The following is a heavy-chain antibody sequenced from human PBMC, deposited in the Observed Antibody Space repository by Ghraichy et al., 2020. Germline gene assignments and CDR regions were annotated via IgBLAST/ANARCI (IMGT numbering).Heavy chain of an antibody. Sequence: TLSLTCTVSGGSISSGGYYWSWIRQHPGKGLEWIGYIYYSGSTYYNPSLKSRVTISVDTSKNQFSLKLSSVTAADTAGYYCARTLYSSSPPYYYYGMDVWGQGTTVTVSS. CDR1: GGSISSGGYY. D-gene: IGHD6-6*01. CDR3: ARTLYSSSPPYYYYGMDV. CDR2: IYYSGST. V-gene: IGHV4-31*03. J-gene: IGHJ6*02.